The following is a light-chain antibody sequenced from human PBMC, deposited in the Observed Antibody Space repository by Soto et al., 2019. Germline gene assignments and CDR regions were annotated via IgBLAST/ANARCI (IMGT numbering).Light chain of an antibody. CDR1: QDISNS. J-gene: IGKJ4*01. CDR2: DAS. V-gene: IGKV1-33*01. CDR3: QQYNNLPLT. Sequence: DIQMTQSPSTLSASVGDRVTITCQASQDISNSLNWYQQRPGKAPNLLIYDASNLETGVPSRFSGSGSGTHFTLTISSLQPEDIATYHCQQYNNLPLTFGGGTKVDIK.